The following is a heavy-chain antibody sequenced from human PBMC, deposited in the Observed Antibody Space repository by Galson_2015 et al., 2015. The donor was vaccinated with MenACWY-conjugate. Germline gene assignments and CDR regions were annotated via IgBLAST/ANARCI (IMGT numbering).Heavy chain of an antibody. J-gene: IGHJ6*03. CDR2: ITHSGTT. CDR1: GGSIYSDSYW. D-gene: IGHD3-3*01. CDR3: AGGIKLYGYHYYMDG. Sequence: SETLSLTCTVSGGSIYSDSYWWGWTRQSPGKGLEWIGEITHSGTTNYNPSLKSRVTISVDTSKNQFSLNLSSVTAADTALYYCAGGIKLYGYHYYMDGWGKGTTVRVS. V-gene: IGHV4-39*07.